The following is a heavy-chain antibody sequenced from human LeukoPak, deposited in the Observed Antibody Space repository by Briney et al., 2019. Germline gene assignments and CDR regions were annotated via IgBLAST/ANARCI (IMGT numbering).Heavy chain of an antibody. D-gene: IGHD1-26*01. V-gene: IGHV1-46*01. CDR1: GYTFTNYY. Sequence: ASVKVSCKASGYTFTNYYIHWVRQAPGQGLEWMGIINPGGAPTSYAQKFQGRLIMTSDRSTSTVYMELSSLRSEDTAVYYCAREKSGTYFFDYWGQGTLVTVSS. J-gene: IGHJ4*02. CDR3: AREKSGTYFFDY. CDR2: INPGGAPT.